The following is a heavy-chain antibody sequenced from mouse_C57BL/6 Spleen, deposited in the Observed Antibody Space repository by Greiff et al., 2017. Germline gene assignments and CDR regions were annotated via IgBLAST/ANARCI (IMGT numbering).Heavy chain of an antibody. CDR3: ERGGTAYFDD. J-gene: IGHJ2*01. D-gene: IGHD4-1*01. Sequence: QVQLQQPGAELVMPGASVKLSCKASGYTFTSYWMHWVKQRPGQGLEWIGEIDPSDSYTNYNQKFKGKSTLTVDTSSSTAYMQLSSLTSLDSAVYYGERGGTAYFDDWGQGTTRTVSS. CDR2: IDPSDSYT. CDR1: GYTFTSYW. V-gene: IGHV1-69*01.